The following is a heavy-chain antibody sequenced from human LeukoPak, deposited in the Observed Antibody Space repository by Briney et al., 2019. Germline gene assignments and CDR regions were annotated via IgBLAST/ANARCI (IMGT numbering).Heavy chain of an antibody. J-gene: IGHJ6*03. CDR1: GFTLISHG. D-gene: IGHD2-21*02. V-gene: IGHV3-30*18. CDR3: AKIAADVEVTDYYYMDV. CDR2: ISYDGTIK. Sequence: GGSLRLSCAASGFTLISHGMHWVRQAPGKGLEWVALISYDGTIKYYADSVKGRFTISRDNSKNTLYLQMNSLRAEDTAVYYCAKIAADVEVTDYYYMDVWGKGTTVTVSS.